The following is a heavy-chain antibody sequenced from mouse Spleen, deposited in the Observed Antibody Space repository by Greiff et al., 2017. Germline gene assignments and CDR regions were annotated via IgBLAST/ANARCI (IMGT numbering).Heavy chain of an antibody. CDR1: GYTFTEYT. J-gene: IGHJ3*01. CDR2: INPNNGGT. CDR3: ARSGTDPAWFAY. V-gene: IGHV1-18*01. Sequence: VQLKESGPELVKPGASVKISCKTSGYTFTEYTMHWVKQSHGKSLEWIGGINPNNGGTSYNQKFKGKATLTVDKFSSTAYMELRSLTSEDSAVYYCARSGTDPAWFAYWGQGTLVTVSA. D-gene: IGHD4-1*01.